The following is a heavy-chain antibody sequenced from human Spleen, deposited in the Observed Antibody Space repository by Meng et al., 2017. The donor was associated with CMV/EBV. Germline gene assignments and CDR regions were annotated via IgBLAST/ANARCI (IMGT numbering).Heavy chain of an antibody. D-gene: IGHD5-12*01. CDR1: GYTFSDYY. CDR2: INPKTGCT. J-gene: IGHJ4*02. Sequence: ASVKVSCKTSGYTFSDYYIHWMRQAPGQGLEWLAWINPKTGCTNYEQKFQGRVTVTRDVSSSTVHMELSSLRSGDTAMYFCARAGYGDYEGATYDYWGQGVLVTVSS. V-gene: IGHV1-2*02. CDR3: ARAGYGDYEGATYDY.